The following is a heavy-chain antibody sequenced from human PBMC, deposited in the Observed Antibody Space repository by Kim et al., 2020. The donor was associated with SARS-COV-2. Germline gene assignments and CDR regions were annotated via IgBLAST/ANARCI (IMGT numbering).Heavy chain of an antibody. CDR2: IKSKTDGGTT. CDR3: TTERDIVVVPRLDYYYYGMDV. V-gene: IGHV3-15*01. CDR1: GFTFSNAW. J-gene: IGHJ6*02. D-gene: IGHD2-2*01. Sequence: GGSLRLSCAASGFTFSNAWMSWVRQAPGKGLEWVGRIKSKTDGGTTDYAAPVKGRFTISRDDSKNTLYLQMNSLKTEDTAVYYCTTERDIVVVPRLDYYYYGMDVWGQGTTVTVSS.